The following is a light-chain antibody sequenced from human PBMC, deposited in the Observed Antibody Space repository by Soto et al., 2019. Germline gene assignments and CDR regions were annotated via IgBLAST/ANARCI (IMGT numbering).Light chain of an antibody. V-gene: IGLV2-8*01. Sequence: QSALTQPPSASGSPGQSVTISCTGTSSDVGGYNYVSWYQHHPGKAPKLMVSEVSKRPSGVPYRCSGSKSGNTASLTVSGLQADDEADYYCSSYAGNNNPYVFGTGTKLTVL. J-gene: IGLJ1*01. CDR1: SSDVGGYNY. CDR2: EVS. CDR3: SSYAGNNNPYV.